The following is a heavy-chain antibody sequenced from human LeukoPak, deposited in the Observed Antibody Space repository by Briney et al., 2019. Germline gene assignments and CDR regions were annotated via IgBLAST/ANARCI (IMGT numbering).Heavy chain of an antibody. CDR2: IYWNGGGE. D-gene: IGHD6-13*01. J-gene: IGHJ4*02. CDR3: TKDVTAGGLDY. V-gene: IGHV3-9*01. Sequence: PGGSLRLSCATSTFTFSSYTMNWVRQAPGRGLEWVSGIYWNGGGEGYADSVKGRFTISRDNAKNSLYLQMNSLRPEDTALYYCTKDVTAGGLDYWGQGTLVTVSS. CDR1: TFTFSSYT.